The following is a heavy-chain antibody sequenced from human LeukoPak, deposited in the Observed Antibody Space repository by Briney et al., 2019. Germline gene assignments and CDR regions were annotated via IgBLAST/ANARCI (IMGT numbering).Heavy chain of an antibody. V-gene: IGHV3-23*01. CDR2: ISGSGGGT. D-gene: IGHD3-10*01. CDR3: AKDQYYYYGSGSSYHFDY. CDR1: GFTFSSYG. J-gene: IGHJ4*02. Sequence: GGSLRLSCAASGFTFSSYGMHWVRQAPGKGLEWVAGISGSGGGTYYADSVKGRFTISRDNSKNTLYLQMNSLRAEDTAVYYCAKDQYYYYGSGSSYHFDYWGQGTLVTVSS.